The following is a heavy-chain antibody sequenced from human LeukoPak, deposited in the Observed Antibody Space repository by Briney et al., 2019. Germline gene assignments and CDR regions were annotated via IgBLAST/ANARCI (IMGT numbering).Heavy chain of an antibody. CDR3: ARAFWSGGWFDP. D-gene: IGHD3-3*01. Sequence: SSETLSLTCTVSGGSISSYYWSWIRQPPGKGLEWIGYIYYSGSTNYNPSLKSRVTISVDTSKNQFSLKLSSVTAADTAVYYCARAFWSGGWFDPWGQGTLVTVSS. CDR1: GGSISSYY. J-gene: IGHJ5*02. CDR2: IYYSGST. V-gene: IGHV4-59*08.